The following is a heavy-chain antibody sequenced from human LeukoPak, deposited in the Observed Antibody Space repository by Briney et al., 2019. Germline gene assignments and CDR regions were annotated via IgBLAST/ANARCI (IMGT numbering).Heavy chain of an antibody. CDR3: ARSLLVLDAFDI. V-gene: IGHV1-8*01. CDR2: MNPNSGST. Sequence: ASVKVSCKASGYTFTSYDINWVRQATGQGLEWMGWMNPNSGSTGYAQKFQGRVTMTRNTSISTAYMELSSLRSEDTAVYYCARSLLVLDAFDIWGQGTMVTVSS. D-gene: IGHD3-10*01. CDR1: GYTFTSYD. J-gene: IGHJ3*02.